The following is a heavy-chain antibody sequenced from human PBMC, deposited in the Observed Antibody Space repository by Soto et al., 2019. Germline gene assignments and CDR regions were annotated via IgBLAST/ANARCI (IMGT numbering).Heavy chain of an antibody. CDR1: GXC. D-gene: IGHD1-26*01. CDR3: ARTVSGSYNVPAYYFDY. V-gene: IGHV2-70*01. Sequence: GXCVSWIRQPPGKALEWLALIDWDDDKYYSTSLKTRLTISKDTSKNQVVLTTTNMDPVDTATYYCARTVSGSYNVPAYYFDYWGQGTLVTVSS. J-gene: IGHJ4*02. CDR2: IDWDDDK.